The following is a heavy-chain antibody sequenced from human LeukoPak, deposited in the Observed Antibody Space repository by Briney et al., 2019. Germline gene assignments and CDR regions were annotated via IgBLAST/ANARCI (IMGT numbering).Heavy chain of an antibody. CDR3: ARDSSGWYSSSGDY. V-gene: IGHV3-21*01. CDR1: GFTFSSYS. Sequence: PGGSLRLSCAASGFTFSSYSMNWVRQAPGKGLEWVSSISSSSSYIYYADSVKGRFTISRDNAKNSLYLQMNSLRAEDTAVYYCARDSSGWYSSSGDYWGQGTLVTVSS. J-gene: IGHJ4*02. D-gene: IGHD6-19*01. CDR2: ISSSSSYI.